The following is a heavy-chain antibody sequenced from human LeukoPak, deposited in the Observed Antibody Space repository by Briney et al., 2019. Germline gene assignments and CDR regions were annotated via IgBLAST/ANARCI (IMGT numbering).Heavy chain of an antibody. CDR2: ISGGST. D-gene: IGHD5/OR15-5a*01. J-gene: IGHJ4*02. Sequence: GGSLRLSCAACGFTVSSNEMSWVRQAPGKGLEWVSSISGGSTYYADSRKGRFTISRDNSKNTLHLQMNSLRAEDTAVYYCARQKYLRGPDVEYFDYWGQGTLVTVSS. V-gene: IGHV3-38-3*01. CDR1: GFTVSSNE. CDR3: ARQKYLRGPDVEYFDY.